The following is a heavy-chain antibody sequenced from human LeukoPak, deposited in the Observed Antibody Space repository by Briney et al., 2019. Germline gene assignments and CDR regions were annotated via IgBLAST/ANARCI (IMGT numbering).Heavy chain of an antibody. Sequence: ASVKVSCKASGGTFSSYAISWVRQAPGQGLEWMGGIIPIFGTANYAQKFQGRVTITADESTSTAYMELSSLRSEDTAVYYCASKEYYYGSGSYYYYYYYYMVVWGKGTTVTVSS. CDR1: GGTFSSYA. D-gene: IGHD3-10*01. CDR2: IIPIFGTA. V-gene: IGHV1-69*13. CDR3: ASKEYYYGSGSYYYYYYYYMVV. J-gene: IGHJ6*03.